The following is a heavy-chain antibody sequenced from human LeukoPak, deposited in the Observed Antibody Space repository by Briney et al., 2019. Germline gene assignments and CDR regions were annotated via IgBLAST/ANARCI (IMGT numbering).Heavy chain of an antibody. D-gene: IGHD3-16*01. CDR3: TRVHLSLGYVDY. CDR2: ISSSSSYI. V-gene: IGHV3-21*01. CDR1: GFTFSSYS. J-gene: IGHJ4*02. Sequence: PGGSLRLSCAASGFTFSSYSMTWVRQAPGKGVEWVSSISSSSSYIYYADSVKGRFTISRDNAKNSRYLEMNSLRAEDTGVYYCTRVHLSLGYVDYWGQGTLVPVSS.